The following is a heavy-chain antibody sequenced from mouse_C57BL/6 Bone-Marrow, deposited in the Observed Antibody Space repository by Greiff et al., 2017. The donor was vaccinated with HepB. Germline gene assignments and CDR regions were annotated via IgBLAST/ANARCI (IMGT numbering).Heavy chain of an antibody. V-gene: IGHV3-1*01. D-gene: IGHD1-1*01. J-gene: IGHJ3*01. Sequence: EVKLVESGPGMVKPSQSLSLTCTVTGYSITSGYDWHCIRHFPGNKLEWMGYISYSGSTNYNPSLKSRISITHDTSKNHFFLKLNSVTTEDTATYYCARERYYGRGFAYWGQGTLVTVSA. CDR2: ISYSGST. CDR1: GYSITSGYD. CDR3: ARERYYGRGFAY.